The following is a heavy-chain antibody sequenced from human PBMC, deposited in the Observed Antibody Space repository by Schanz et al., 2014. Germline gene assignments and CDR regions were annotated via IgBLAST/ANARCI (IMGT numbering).Heavy chain of an antibody. CDR1: GKRYF. V-gene: IGHV1-46*02. CDR3: ARNYEWFES. Sequence: QLQLVQSGAEVKKPGASVKISCGTFGKRYFIHWGRQAPGQGLEWMGMIEPRGDSPTYAQKFQGRLSLTGDMSTSTLYLELRSLTSEDTAVYYCARNYEWFESWGQGTLVTVSS. J-gene: IGHJ5*01. D-gene: IGHD3-16*01. CDR2: IEPRGDSP.